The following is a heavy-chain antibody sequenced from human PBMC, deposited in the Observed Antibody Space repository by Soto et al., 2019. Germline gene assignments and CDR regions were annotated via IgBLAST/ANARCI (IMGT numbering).Heavy chain of an antibody. CDR3: AKGGLRYFDWLLIDY. Sequence: PGGSLRLSCAASGFTFSSYAMSWVRQAPGKGLEWVSAISGSGGSTYYADSVKGRFTISRDNSKNTLYLQMNSLRAEDTAVYYCAKGGLRYFDWLLIDYWGQGTLVTVSS. V-gene: IGHV3-23*01. D-gene: IGHD3-9*01. J-gene: IGHJ4*02. CDR2: ISGSGGST. CDR1: GFTFSSYA.